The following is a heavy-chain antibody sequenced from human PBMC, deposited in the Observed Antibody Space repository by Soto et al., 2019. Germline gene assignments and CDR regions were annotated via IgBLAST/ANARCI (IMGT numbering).Heavy chain of an antibody. Sequence: SVKVSCKASGGTFSSYAISWVRQAPGQGLEWMGGIIPIFGTANYAQKFQGRVTITADESTSTAYMELSSLRSEDKAVYYCARGVYSGSYTPDAFDIWGQGTMVTVSS. V-gene: IGHV1-69*13. CDR2: IIPIFGTA. J-gene: IGHJ3*02. D-gene: IGHD1-26*01. CDR1: GGTFSSYA. CDR3: ARGVYSGSYTPDAFDI.